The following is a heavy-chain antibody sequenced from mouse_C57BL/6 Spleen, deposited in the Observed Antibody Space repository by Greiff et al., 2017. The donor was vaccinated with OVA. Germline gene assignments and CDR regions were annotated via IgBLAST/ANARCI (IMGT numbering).Heavy chain of an antibody. J-gene: IGHJ3*01. V-gene: IGHV1-7*01. CDR3: ARPPYDYGGFAY. CDR2: INPSSGYT. CDR1: GYTFTSYW. Sequence: QVHVKQSGAELAKPGASVKLSCKASGYTFTSYWMHWVKQRPGQGLEWIGYINPSSGYTKYNQKFKNKATLTADKSSSTAYMQLSSLTYEDSAVYYCARPPYDYGGFAYWGQGTLVTVSA. D-gene: IGHD2-4*01.